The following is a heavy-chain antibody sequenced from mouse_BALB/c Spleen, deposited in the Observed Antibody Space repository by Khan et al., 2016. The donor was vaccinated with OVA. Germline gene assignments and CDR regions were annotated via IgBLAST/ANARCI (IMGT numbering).Heavy chain of an antibody. CDR3: AKSLYGSSYDYAMDY. CDR2: IWRGGST. J-gene: IGHJ4*01. D-gene: IGHD1-1*01. CDR1: GFSLTNFG. V-gene: IGHV2-5*01. Sequence: QVQLKESGPGLVQPSQSLSITCTVSGFSLTNFGIHWIRQSPGKGLEWLGVIWRGGSTVYNAAFISGLSITKDNSKSQVFFKMNSLQADDTAIYDCAKSLYGSSYDYAMDYWGQGTSVTVSS.